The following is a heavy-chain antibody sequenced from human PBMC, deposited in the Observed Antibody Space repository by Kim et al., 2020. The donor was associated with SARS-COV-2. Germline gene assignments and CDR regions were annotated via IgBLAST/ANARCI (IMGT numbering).Heavy chain of an antibody. J-gene: IGHJ4*02. Sequence: SVKVSCKASGGTFSSYAISWVRQAPGQGLEWMGRIIPILGIANYAQKFQGRVTITADKSTSTASMELSSLRSEDTAVYFCARDSSGYYYSYFDYWGQGT. CDR2: IIPILGIA. D-gene: IGHD3-22*01. CDR1: GGTFSSYA. CDR3: ARDSSGYYYSYFDY. V-gene: IGHV1-69*04.